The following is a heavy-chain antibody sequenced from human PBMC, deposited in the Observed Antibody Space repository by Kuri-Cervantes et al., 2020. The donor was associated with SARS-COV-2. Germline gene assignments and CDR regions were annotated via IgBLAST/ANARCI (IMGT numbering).Heavy chain of an antibody. J-gene: IGHJ4*02. Sequence: GGSLRLSCAASGFTFSSYAMHWFRQAPGKGLEWVAVISYDGSNKYYADSVKGRFTISRDNSKNTLYLQMNSLRAEDTAVYYCARDKRGMTMVRGDLNYWGQGTLVTVSS. D-gene: IGHD3-10*01. CDR2: ISYDGSNK. CDR1: GFTFSSYA. CDR3: ARDKRGMTMVRGDLNY. V-gene: IGHV3-30-3*01.